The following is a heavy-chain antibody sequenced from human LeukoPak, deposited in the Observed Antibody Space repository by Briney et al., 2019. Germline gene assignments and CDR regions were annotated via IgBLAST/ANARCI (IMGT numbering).Heavy chain of an antibody. V-gene: IGHV1-8*03. CDR2: MNPNSGNT. Sequence: ASVKVSCKASGYTFTSYDINWVRQATGQGLEWMGWMNPNSGNTGYAQKFQGRVTITKNTSISTAYMELSGLRSEDTAVYYCARGRYSSGWSYYYYYYMDVWGKGTTVTVSS. D-gene: IGHD6-19*01. CDR3: ARGRYSSGWSYYYYYYMDV. J-gene: IGHJ6*03. CDR1: GYTFTSYD.